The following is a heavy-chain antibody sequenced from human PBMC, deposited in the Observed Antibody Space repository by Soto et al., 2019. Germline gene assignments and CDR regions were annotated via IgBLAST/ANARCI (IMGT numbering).Heavy chain of an antibody. J-gene: IGHJ4*02. CDR1: GYSFTSYW. V-gene: IGHV5-51*01. Sequence: GESLKISCKGSGYSFTSYWIGWVRQMPGKGLEWMGIIYPGDSDTRYSPSLQGQVTISADKSISTAYLQWSSLRASDTAMYYCARRFYGRNYYDSSGYRPYYFDCWGQGTLVTVSS. CDR2: IYPGDSDT. CDR3: ARRFYGRNYYDSSGYRPYYFDC. D-gene: IGHD3-22*01.